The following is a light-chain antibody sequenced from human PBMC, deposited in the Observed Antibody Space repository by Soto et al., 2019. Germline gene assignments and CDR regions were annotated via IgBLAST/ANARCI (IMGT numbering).Light chain of an antibody. V-gene: IGKV3-11*01. CDR1: QSVSSY. CDR2: DAS. J-gene: IGKJ3*01. CDR3: QQRSNWPPRLFT. Sequence: EIVLTQSPATLSLSPGERATLSCRASQSVSSYLAWYQQKPGQAPRLLIYDASNRATGIPARFSGSGSGTDFTPTISSLEPEDFAVYYCQQRSNWPPRLFTFGPGTKVDIK.